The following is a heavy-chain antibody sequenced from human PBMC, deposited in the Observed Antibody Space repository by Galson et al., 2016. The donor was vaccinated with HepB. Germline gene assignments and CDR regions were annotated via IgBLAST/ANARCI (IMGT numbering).Heavy chain of an antibody. J-gene: IGHJ6*02. CDR3: ARDRGGYGLDV. CDR2: IIPLFGTT. CDR1: GGTFSNYA. D-gene: IGHD2-15*01. V-gene: IGHV1-69*06. Sequence: SVKVSCKASGGTFSNYAISWVRQAPGQGLEWVGGIIPLFGTTHYTQKFQGRVTITADKSTSTAYMDLSSLRSEDPAVYYCARDRGGYGLDVWGQGTTVTVSS.